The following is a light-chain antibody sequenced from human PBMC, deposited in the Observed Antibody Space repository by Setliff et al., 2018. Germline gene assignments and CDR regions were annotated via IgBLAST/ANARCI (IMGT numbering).Light chain of an antibody. Sequence: QSALTQPASVSGSPGQSITISCTGTASDVGAYNFVSWYQQHPGKAPKLLISDVSYRPSGVSHRFSGSKSGNTASLTISWLQAEDEADYYCSSYTTSSLRVFGGGT. V-gene: IGLV2-14*01. CDR2: DVS. J-gene: IGLJ2*01. CDR3: SSYTTSSLRV. CDR1: ASDVGAYNF.